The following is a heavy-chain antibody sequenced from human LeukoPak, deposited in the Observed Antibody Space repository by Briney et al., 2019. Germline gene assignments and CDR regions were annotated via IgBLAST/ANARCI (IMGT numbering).Heavy chain of an antibody. V-gene: IGHV3-74*01. CDR3: ARSMVRGTAKSYKDYYYMDV. D-gene: IGHD3-10*01. CDR1: GFTFSSYW. Sequence: GGSLRLSCAASGFTFSSYWMHWVRQAPGKGLVWVSRINSDGSSTSYADSVKGRFTISRDNAKNTLYLQMNSLRAEDTAVYYCARSMVRGTAKSYKDYYYMDVWGKGTTVTISS. J-gene: IGHJ6*03. CDR2: INSDGSST.